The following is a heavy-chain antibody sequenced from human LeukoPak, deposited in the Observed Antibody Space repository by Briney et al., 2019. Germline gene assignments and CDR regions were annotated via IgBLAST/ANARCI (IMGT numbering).Heavy chain of an antibody. CDR2: IIPILGIA. V-gene: IGHV1-69*04. CDR1: GGTFSSYA. D-gene: IGHD6-19*01. CDR3: AREERGPYSGWSTFDY. Sequence: SVKVSCKASGGTFSSYAISWVRQAPGQGLEWMGRIIPILGIANYAQKFQGRVTITADKSTSTAYMELSSLRSEDTAVYYCAREERGPYSGWSTFDYWGQGTLVTVSS. J-gene: IGHJ4*02.